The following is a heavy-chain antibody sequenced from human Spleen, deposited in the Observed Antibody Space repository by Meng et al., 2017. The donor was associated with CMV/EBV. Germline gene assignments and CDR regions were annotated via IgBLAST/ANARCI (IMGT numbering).Heavy chain of an antibody. CDR1: GGSISSTHW. V-gene: IGHV4-4*02. CDR3: ARFRVTSHRFDP. J-gene: IGHJ5*02. CDR2: VYHSGST. Sequence: GSLRLSCAVSGGSISSTHWWSWVRQPPGKGLEWIGEVYHSGSTNYNPSLGSRVSISLDTSKNHFSLKLTSVTAADTAVYYCARFRVTSHRFDPWGQGALVTVSS. D-gene: IGHD3-3*01.